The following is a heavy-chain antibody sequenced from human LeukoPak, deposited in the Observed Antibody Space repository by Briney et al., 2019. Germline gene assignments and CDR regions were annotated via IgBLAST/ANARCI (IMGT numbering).Heavy chain of an antibody. Sequence: PGGSLRLSCEASGFTFSTYAMNWVRQAPGKGLEWVSHISSGSATTFYADSVKGRFTISRDNTRNSLSLQMNDLRAEDAAVYYCARDVVAKDAFDIWGQGTMVTVSS. CDR1: GFTFSTYA. CDR3: ARDVVAKDAFDI. CDR2: ISSGSATT. D-gene: IGHD5-12*01. V-gene: IGHV3-48*04. J-gene: IGHJ3*02.